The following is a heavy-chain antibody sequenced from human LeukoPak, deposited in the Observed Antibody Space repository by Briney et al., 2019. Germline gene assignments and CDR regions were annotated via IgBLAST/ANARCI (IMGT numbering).Heavy chain of an antibody. CDR3: ARARAATGDY. Sequence: ASVKVSRKASGYTFTGYYMHWVRQAPGQGLEWMGWINPNSGGTNFAQKFQGRVTMTRDTSISTAYMELSSLRSDDTAVYYCARARAATGDYWGQGTLVTVSS. J-gene: IGHJ4*02. CDR1: GYTFTGYY. CDR2: INPNSGGT. V-gene: IGHV1-2*02. D-gene: IGHD2-15*01.